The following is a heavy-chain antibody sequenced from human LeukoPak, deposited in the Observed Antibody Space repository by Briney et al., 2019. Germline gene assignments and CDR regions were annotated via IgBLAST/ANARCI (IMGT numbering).Heavy chain of an antibody. V-gene: IGHV3-23*01. CDR2: ISGSGGST. CDR3: AKDLSRGRPRGVVVVAVAIQLNPCDY. Sequence: HPGGSLRLSCAASGFTFSSYAMSWVRQAPGKGLEWVSAISGSGGSTYYADSVKGRFTISRDNSKNTLYLQMNSLRAEDTAVYYCAKDLSRGRPRGVVVVAVAIQLNPCDYWGQGTLVTVSS. CDR1: GFTFSSYA. J-gene: IGHJ4*02. D-gene: IGHD2-15*01.